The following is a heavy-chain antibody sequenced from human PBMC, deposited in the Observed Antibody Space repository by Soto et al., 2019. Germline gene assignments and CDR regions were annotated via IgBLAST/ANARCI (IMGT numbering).Heavy chain of an antibody. J-gene: IGHJ3*02. V-gene: IGHV1-3*01. CDR2: INAGNGNT. CDR1: GYTFTSYA. D-gene: IGHD3-22*01. CDR3: AVGGSITMIYAFDI. Sequence: GASVKVSCKASGYTFTSYAMHWVRQAPGQRLEWMGWINAGNGNTKYSQKFQGRVTITRDTSASTAYMELSSLRSEDTAVYYCAVGGSITMIYAFDIWGQGTMVTVSS.